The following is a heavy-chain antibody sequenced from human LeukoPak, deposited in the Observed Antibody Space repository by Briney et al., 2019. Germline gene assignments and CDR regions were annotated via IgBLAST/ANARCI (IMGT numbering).Heavy chain of an antibody. Sequence: GGSLRLSCAASGFTFSSYSMNWVRQAPGKGLEWVSYISSSSSAIYYADSVKGRFTISRDNAKNSLYLQMNSLRAEDTALYYCARERGMTSSTWFDYWGQGTLVTVSS. V-gene: IGHV3-48*04. CDR1: GFTFSSYS. CDR2: ISSSSSAI. D-gene: IGHD2-2*01. CDR3: ARERGMTSSTWFDY. J-gene: IGHJ4*02.